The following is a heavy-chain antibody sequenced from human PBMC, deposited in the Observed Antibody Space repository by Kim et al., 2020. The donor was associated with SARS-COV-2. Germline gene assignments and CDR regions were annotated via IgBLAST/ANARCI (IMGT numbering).Heavy chain of an antibody. D-gene: IGHD3-22*01. CDR3: AKVHYYDSSGYLDY. CDR1: EFTFSSYG. V-gene: IGHV3-30*18. Sequence: GGSLRLSCAASEFTFSSYGMHWVRQAPGKGLEWVAVISHDGSNKYYADSVKGRFIISRDNSKNTLYLQMNSLRDEVTAVYYCAKVHYYDSSGYLDYWGQG. CDR2: ISHDGSNK. J-gene: IGHJ4*02.